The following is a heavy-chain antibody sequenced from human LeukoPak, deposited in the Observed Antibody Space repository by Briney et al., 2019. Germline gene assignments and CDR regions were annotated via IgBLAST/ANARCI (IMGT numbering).Heavy chain of an antibody. CDR2: IYPRASDT. J-gene: IGHJ4*02. D-gene: IGHD1-26*01. Sequence: GGSRQISCKSSGYLFTKFWIAWVRPVTGKGLEWMGCIYPRASDTRYTPSFEAQVTISAEKSSATAYLERTSQKASDTAMYFCVRLADATCWGQGTPVIVSS. V-gene: IGHV5-51*01. CDR1: GYLFTKFW. CDR3: VRLADATC.